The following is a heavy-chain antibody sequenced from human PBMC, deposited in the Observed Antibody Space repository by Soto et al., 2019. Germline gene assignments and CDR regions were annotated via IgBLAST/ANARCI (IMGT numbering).Heavy chain of an antibody. V-gene: IGHV3-23*01. Sequence: GGSLRLSCAASGFTLSSYAMTWVRQAPGKGLEWVSLISASGGSTYYTDSVKGRFTISRDSSKNTLYLQMNSLRADDTAVYYCASRIAAPGFDYWGQGTLVTVSS. D-gene: IGHD6-13*01. J-gene: IGHJ4*02. CDR1: GFTLSSYA. CDR2: ISASGGST. CDR3: ASRIAAPGFDY.